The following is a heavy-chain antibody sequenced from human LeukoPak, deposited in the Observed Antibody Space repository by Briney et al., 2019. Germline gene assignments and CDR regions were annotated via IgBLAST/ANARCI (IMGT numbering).Heavy chain of an antibody. CDR3: AREVVVPAAILLYYYYYMDV. CDR1: GFTFSSYW. D-gene: IGHD2-2*02. J-gene: IGHJ6*03. V-gene: IGHV3-7*01. CDR2: IKEDGSEK. Sequence: PGGSLRLSCAASGFTFSSYWMTWVRQAPGKGLEWVANIKEDGSEKYYVDSVKGRFTISRDNAKNSLYLQMNSLRAEDTAVYYCAREVVVPAAILLYYYYYMDVWGKGTTVTVSS.